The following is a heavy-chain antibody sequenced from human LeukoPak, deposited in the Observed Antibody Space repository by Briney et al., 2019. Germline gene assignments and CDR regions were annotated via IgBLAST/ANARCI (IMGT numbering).Heavy chain of an antibody. V-gene: IGHV3-23*01. CDR1: GFTFSSYA. J-gene: IGHJ3*02. Sequence: GGSLRLSCAASGFTFSSYAMSWVRQAPGKGLEWVSAISGSGGSTYYADSVKGRITISRDNSKNTLYLQMNSLRAEDTAVYYCASSAAFPSDAFDIWGQGTMVTVSS. CDR2: ISGSGGST. D-gene: IGHD6-13*01. CDR3: ASSAAFPSDAFDI.